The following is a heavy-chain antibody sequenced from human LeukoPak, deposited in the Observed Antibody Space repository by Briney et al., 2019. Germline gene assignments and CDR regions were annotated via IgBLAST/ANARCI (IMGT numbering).Heavy chain of an antibody. CDR2: ISSSSSYI. CDR1: GFTFSSYS. V-gene: IGHV3-21*04. J-gene: IGHJ4*02. CDR3: AKLTSYGYADY. Sequence: GGSLRLSCAASGFTFSSYSMNWVRQAPGKGLEWVSSISSSSSYIYYADSVKGRFTISRDNSKNTLYLQMNSLRAEDTAVYYCAKLTSYGYADYWGQGTLVTVSS. D-gene: IGHD5-18*01.